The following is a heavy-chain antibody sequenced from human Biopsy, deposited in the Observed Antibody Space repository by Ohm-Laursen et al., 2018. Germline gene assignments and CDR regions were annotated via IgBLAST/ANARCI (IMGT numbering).Heavy chain of an antibody. CDR2: ISYRGTT. J-gene: IGHJ5*02. V-gene: IGHV4-39*01. CDR3: ARLRGGVVINYSWFDP. D-gene: IGHD3-3*01. CDR1: GGSIRSNGFY. Sequence: PSETLSLTCTVSGGSIRSNGFYWGWIRQPPGKGLEWIGSISYRGTTSYNPSLKSRVAISVDTSKNQLSLSLNSVTAADTAVFYCARLRGGVVINYSWFDPWGQGTLVTVPS.